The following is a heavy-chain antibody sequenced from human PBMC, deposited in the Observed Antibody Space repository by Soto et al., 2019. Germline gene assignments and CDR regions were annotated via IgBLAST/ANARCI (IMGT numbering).Heavy chain of an antibody. J-gene: IGHJ5*02. CDR1: GYSFTTYG. D-gene: IGHD2-21*01. V-gene: IGHV1-18*01. CDR3: ARDRGALGDTHNWFDP. CDR2: ISDYNGKT. Sequence: QVQLVQSGAEVKKPGASVKVSCKASGYSFTTYGISWVRQAPGQGLEWMGWISDYNGKTNNGPKFQGRVTMTTDTSTSTAYMELRSLTSDDTAVYFCARDRGALGDTHNWFDPWGQGTLVTVSS.